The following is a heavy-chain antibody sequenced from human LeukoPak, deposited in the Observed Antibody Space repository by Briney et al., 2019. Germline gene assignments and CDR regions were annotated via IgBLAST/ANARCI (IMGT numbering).Heavy chain of an antibody. CDR2: IYYSGST. Sequence: SETLSLTCTVSGGSISSYYWSWIRQPPGKGLEWIGYIYYSGSTNYNPSLKSRVTISVDTSKNQFSLKLSSVTAADTAVYYCARVLLVRGPFDYWGQGTLVTVSS. J-gene: IGHJ4*02. CDR1: GGSISSYY. CDR3: ARVLLVRGPFDY. D-gene: IGHD3-10*01. V-gene: IGHV4-59*01.